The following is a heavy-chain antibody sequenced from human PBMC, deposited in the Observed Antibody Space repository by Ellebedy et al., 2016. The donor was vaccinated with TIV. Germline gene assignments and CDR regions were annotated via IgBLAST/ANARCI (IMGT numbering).Heavy chain of an antibody. Sequence: GESLKISCAASGITFSDYYMSWIRQAPGKGLEWVSYISSSGSTIYYADSVKGRFTISRDNAKNSLYLQMNSLRAEDTAVYYCARMKWWSFDYWGQGTVVTVSS. J-gene: IGHJ4*02. D-gene: IGHD2-15*01. V-gene: IGHV3-11*01. CDR2: ISSSGSTI. CDR1: GITFSDYY. CDR3: ARMKWWSFDY.